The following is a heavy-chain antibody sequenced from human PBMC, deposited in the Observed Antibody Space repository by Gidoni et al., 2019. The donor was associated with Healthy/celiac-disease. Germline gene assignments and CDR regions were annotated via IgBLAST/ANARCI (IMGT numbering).Heavy chain of an antibody. V-gene: IGHV3-23*04. CDR1: GFPFSSYA. Sequence: EVQLVESGGGLVQPGGSLRLSCSASGFPFSSYAMSWVRPAPGTGLEWVSAISGSSGSTYYADSVKVRFTISRDNSKNPLYLQMNSLRAEDTAVYYCAKLDHVVVTATSLDYWGQGTLVTVSS. CDR2: ISGSSGST. J-gene: IGHJ4*02. D-gene: IGHD2-21*02. CDR3: AKLDHVVVTATSLDY.